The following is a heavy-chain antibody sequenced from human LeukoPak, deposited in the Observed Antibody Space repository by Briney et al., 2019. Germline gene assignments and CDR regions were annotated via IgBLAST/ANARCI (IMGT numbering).Heavy chain of an antibody. J-gene: IGHJ4*02. Sequence: SETLSLTCTVSRGSITSSSYYWGWIRQPPGKGLEWIGSIYYSGSTYYNPSLKSRVTISVDTSKNQFSLKLSSVTAADTAVYYCARLTIDSSGYYYVPYYFDYWGQGTLVTVSS. D-gene: IGHD3-22*01. CDR1: RGSITSSSYY. CDR2: IYYSGST. CDR3: ARLTIDSSGYYYVPYYFDY. V-gene: IGHV4-39*01.